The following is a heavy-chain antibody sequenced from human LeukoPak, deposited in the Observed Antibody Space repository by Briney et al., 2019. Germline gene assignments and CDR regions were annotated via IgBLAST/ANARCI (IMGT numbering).Heavy chain of an antibody. Sequence: ASVKVSCKASGDTFTSYDINWVRQATGQGLEWMGWMNPNSGNTGYAQKFQGRVTITRNTSISTAYMELSSLRSEDTAVYYCARGYSGYDGGYYFDYWGQGTLVTVSS. CDR1: GDTFTSYD. CDR2: MNPNSGNT. V-gene: IGHV1-8*03. J-gene: IGHJ4*02. D-gene: IGHD5-12*01. CDR3: ARGYSGYDGGYYFDY.